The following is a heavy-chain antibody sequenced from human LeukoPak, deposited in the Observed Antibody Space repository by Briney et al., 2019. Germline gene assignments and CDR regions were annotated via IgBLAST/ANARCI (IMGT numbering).Heavy chain of an antibody. V-gene: IGHV4-38-2*02. CDR3: AREVVVPAAWDWFDP. Sequence: PSETLSLTCTVSGYSISSGYYWGWIRQPPGKGLEWIGSIYHSGSTYYNPSLKSRVTISVDTSKNQFSLKLSSVTAADTAVYYCAREVVVPAAWDWFDPWGQGTLVTVSS. J-gene: IGHJ5*02. D-gene: IGHD2-2*01. CDR2: IYHSGST. CDR1: GYSISSGYY.